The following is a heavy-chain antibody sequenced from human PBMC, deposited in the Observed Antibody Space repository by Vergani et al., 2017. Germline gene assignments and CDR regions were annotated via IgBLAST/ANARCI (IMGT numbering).Heavy chain of an antibody. D-gene: IGHD3-22*01. CDR2: IRYDGSNK. CDR1: GFTFSSYG. V-gene: IGHV3-30*02. CDR3: AKETHYYDSSGYPRPFDY. J-gene: IGHJ4*02. Sequence: QVQLVESGGGVVQPGGSLRLSCAASGFTFSSYGMHWVRQAPGKGLEWVAFIRYDGSNKYYADSVKGRFTISRDNSKNTLYLQMNSLRAEDTAVYYCAKETHYYDSSGYPRPFDYWGQGTLVIVSS.